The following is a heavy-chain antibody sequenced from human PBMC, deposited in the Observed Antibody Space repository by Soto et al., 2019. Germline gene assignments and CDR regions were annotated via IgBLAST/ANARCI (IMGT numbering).Heavy chain of an antibody. CDR2: IIPISGTA. V-gene: IGHV1-69*01. Sequence: QVQLVQSGAEVKKPGSSVKVSCKASGGTFSSYAISWVRQAPGQGLEWMGGIIPISGTANYAQKFQGKVTITADESPSTAFMELSSLRSEDTAVYYCARSPGSSTSLDIYYYYYYGMDVWGHGTTVTVSS. D-gene: IGHD2-2*01. CDR3: ARSPGSSTSLDIYYYYYYGMDV. CDR1: GGTFSSYA. J-gene: IGHJ6*02.